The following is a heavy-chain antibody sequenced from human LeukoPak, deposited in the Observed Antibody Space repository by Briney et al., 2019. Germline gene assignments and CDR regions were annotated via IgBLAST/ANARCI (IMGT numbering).Heavy chain of an antibody. Sequence: ASVKVSCKASGYTFTSYDVNWFRQATGQGLEWMGRIIPILGIANYAQKFQGRVMITADKSTSTAYMELSSLRSEDTAVYYCARSPGRVGATVGHWGQGTLVTVSS. CDR3: ARSPGRVGATVGH. CDR2: IIPILGIA. J-gene: IGHJ4*02. CDR1: GYTFTSYD. D-gene: IGHD1-26*01. V-gene: IGHV1-69*04.